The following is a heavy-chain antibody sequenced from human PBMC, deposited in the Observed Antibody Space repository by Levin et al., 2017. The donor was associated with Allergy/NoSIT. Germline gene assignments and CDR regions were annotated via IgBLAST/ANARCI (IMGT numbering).Heavy chain of an antibody. D-gene: IGHD3-16*01. Sequence: GESLKISCAASGFIFSSYWMHWVRQVPGKGLVWVSHITSDGSGTSYVDSVRGRFTISRDNAKNTLYLQMNSLRDEDTAVYYCVRGAGGLAHWGQGTLVIVSS. CDR1: GFIFSSYW. CDR2: ITSDGSGT. CDR3: VRGAGGLAH. V-gene: IGHV3-74*01. J-gene: IGHJ4*02.